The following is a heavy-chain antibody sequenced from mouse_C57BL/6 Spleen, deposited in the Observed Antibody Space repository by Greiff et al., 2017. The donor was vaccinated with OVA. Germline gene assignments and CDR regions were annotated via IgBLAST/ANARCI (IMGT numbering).Heavy chain of an antibody. D-gene: IGHD1-1*01. CDR3: ARDDGSRSWFAY. V-gene: IGHV1-59*01. Sequence: QVQLQQPGAELVRPGTSVKLSCKASGYTFTSYWMHWVKQRPGQGLEWIGEIDPSDSYTNYNQKFKGKATLTVDTSSSTAYMQLSSLASEDYEVYDCARDDGSRSWFAYWGQGTLVTVSA. CDR1: GYTFTSYW. CDR2: IDPSDSYT. J-gene: IGHJ3*01.